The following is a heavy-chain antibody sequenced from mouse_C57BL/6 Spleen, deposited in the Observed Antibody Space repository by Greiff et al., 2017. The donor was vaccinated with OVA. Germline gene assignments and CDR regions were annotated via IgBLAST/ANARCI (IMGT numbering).Heavy chain of an antibody. CDR1: GYTFTSYW. V-gene: IGHV1-69*01. CDR3: ARGSSGYFDY. Sequence: QVQLQQPGAELVMPGASVKLSCTASGYTFTSYWMHWVKQRPGQGLEWIGEIDPSDSYTNYNQKFKGKSTLTVDKSSITASMQLSSLTSEDSAVYYCARGSSGYFDYWGQGTTLTVSA. CDR2: IDPSDSYT. J-gene: IGHJ2*01. D-gene: IGHD3-2*02.